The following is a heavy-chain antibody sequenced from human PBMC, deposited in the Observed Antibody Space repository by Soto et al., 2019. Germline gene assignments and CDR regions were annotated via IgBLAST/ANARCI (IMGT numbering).Heavy chain of an antibody. CDR1: GGSISSSSDY. J-gene: IGHJ5*02. Sequence: QLQLQESGPGLVKPSETLSLTCTVSGGSISSSSDYWGWIRQPPGKGLEWIGSFSYSESTYYNPSLKSRVTISVDTSKNQFSLDLTSVTAADTAVYYCAGRRKGVGSDPWGQGSLVTVSS. CDR3: AGRRKGVGSDP. V-gene: IGHV4-39*01. CDR2: FSYSEST. D-gene: IGHD2-8*01.